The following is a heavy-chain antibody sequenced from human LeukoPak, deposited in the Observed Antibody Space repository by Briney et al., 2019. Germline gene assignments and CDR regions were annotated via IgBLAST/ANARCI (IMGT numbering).Heavy chain of an antibody. J-gene: IGHJ4*02. CDR2: ISAYNGNT. Sequence: GASVKVPCKASGYTFTGYYMHWVRQAPGQGLEWMGWISAYNGNTNYAQKLQGRVTMTTDTSTSTAYMELRSLRSDDTAVYYCARDSAVAGLDYWGQGTLVTVSS. V-gene: IGHV1-18*04. D-gene: IGHD6-19*01. CDR3: ARDSAVAGLDY. CDR1: GYTFTGYY.